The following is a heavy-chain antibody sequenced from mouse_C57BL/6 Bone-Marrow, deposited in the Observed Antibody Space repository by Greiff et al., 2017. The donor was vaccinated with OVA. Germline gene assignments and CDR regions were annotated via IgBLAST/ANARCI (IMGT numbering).Heavy chain of an antibody. CDR3: AKNGITTGNYYAMDY. Sequence: QVQLKESGPGLVQPSQSLSITCTVSGFSLTSYGVHWVRQSPGKGLEWLGVIWRGGSTDYNAAFMSRLSITKDNSKSQVFFKMNSLQADDTAIYDCAKNGITTGNYYAMDYWGQGTSVTVSS. CDR1: GFSLTSYG. V-gene: IGHV2-5*01. CDR2: IWRGGST. D-gene: IGHD2-4*01. J-gene: IGHJ4*01.